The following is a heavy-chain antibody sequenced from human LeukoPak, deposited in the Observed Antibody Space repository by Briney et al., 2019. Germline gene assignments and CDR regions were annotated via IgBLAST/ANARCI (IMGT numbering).Heavy chain of an antibody. D-gene: IGHD3-22*01. Sequence: SETLSLTCVVSGNSISSDYWWSWVRQSPGKGLEWIGEIFHDGSTNPNPSLECRLTMSVDKSKNQFSLELRSVTAADTAVYYCTREVNYDSSGVWGQGTKVTVSS. CDR2: IFHDGST. V-gene: IGHV4-4*02. CDR3: TREVNYDSSGV. CDR1: GNSISSDYW. J-gene: IGHJ3*01.